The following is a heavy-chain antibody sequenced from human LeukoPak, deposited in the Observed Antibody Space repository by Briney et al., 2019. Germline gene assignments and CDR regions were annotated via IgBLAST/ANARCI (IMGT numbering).Heavy chain of an antibody. J-gene: IGHJ4*02. CDR3: AKDPTMIVVVIPDY. CDR2: ISGSGGST. Sequence: PGGSLRLSCAASGFTFSSYAMSWVRQAPGKGLEWVLAISGSGGSTYYADSVKGRFTISRDNSKNTLYLQMNSLRAEDTAVYYCAKDPTMIVVVIPDYWGQGTLVTVSS. CDR1: GFTFSSYA. V-gene: IGHV3-23*01. D-gene: IGHD3-22*01.